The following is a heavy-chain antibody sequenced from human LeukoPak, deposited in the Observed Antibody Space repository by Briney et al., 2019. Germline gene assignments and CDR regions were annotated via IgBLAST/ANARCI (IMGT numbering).Heavy chain of an antibody. CDR3: AREGTPSSLYYFDY. Sequence: GASVKVSCKAYGYTFTGYYIHWVRRAPGQCLDWMRWINPNSGGTNYAQKFQGRVAMTRDTSINAVYMELSGLRSDDTAVYYCAREGTPSSLYYFDYWGQGTLVTVSS. V-gene: IGHV1-2*02. J-gene: IGHJ4*02. CDR1: GYTFTGYY. CDR2: INPNSGGT.